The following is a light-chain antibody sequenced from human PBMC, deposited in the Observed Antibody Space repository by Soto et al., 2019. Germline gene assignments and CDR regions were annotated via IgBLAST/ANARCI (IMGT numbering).Light chain of an antibody. J-gene: IGKJ5*01. CDR2: GAS. CDR1: QSVSSY. V-gene: IGKV3-11*01. Sequence: EIVLTQSPATLSLSPGERATLSCRASQSVSSYLAWYQQKPGQAPRLLIYGASSRATGIPDRFSGSGSGTDFTLTISRLEPEDFAVYYCQQRSNSPPWITFGQGTRLEIK. CDR3: QQRSNSPPWIT.